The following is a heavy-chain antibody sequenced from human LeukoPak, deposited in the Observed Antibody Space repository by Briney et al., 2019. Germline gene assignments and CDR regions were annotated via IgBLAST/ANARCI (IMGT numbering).Heavy chain of an antibody. D-gene: IGHD5-24*01. CDR1: GGSIGTYY. V-gene: IGHV4-59*08. CDR2: IYYNGYT. CDR3: ARHRSGWLQSSFDY. Sequence: SETLTLTCTVSGGSIGTYYWSWIRQTPGKGLQWIGYIYYNGYTDYNPSLKGRVTISLHTSKNQFSLKLSSVNAADTAVYYCARHRSGWLQSSFDYWGQGTLVTVSS. J-gene: IGHJ4*02.